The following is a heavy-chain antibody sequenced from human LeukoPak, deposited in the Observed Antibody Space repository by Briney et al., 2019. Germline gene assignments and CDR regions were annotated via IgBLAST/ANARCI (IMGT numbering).Heavy chain of an antibody. CDR1: GGSISSYY. J-gene: IGHJ4*02. CDR3: ARRVAVTGIYCFDH. Sequence: SESLSLTCTVSGGSISSYYWSWIRQPPGKGLEWIGYVYYSGATNYNPSLKSRVTISLETSKNQFSLRLTSVTAADTAVYYCARRVAVTGIYCFDHWGQGTPVTVSS. CDR2: VYYSGAT. D-gene: IGHD6-19*01. V-gene: IGHV4-59*08.